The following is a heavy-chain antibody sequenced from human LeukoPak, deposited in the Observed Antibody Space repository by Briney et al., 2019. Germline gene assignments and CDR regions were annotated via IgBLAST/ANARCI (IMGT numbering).Heavy chain of an antibody. J-gene: IGHJ4*02. CDR3: ARSFNYHDTSGYYSGCLLPPDN. Sequence: PGRSLRLSCATSGFSFSNYAMHWVRQAPGKGLDWMSFISYDGSNKYYADSVKGRFTISRDNSKNTLYLQMNSLRPEDTALYYCARSFNYHDTSGYYSGCLLPPDNWGQGTLVTVSS. CDR1: GFSFSNYA. CDR2: ISYDGSNK. V-gene: IGHV3-30*04. D-gene: IGHD3-22*01.